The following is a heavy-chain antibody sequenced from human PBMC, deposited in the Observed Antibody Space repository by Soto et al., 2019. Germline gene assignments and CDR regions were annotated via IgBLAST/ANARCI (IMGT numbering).Heavy chain of an antibody. Sequence: QVQLVESGGGVVQPGTSLRLSCSASGFTLNNYAMHWVRQVPGKGLEWLAFISYNEKNKYYGDSVRGRFTISRDDSKTTLFLHMNSLRSEDTAVYYCATDGVEYVVSGLYYFDHWGQGTLVTVSS. V-gene: IGHV3-30*04. D-gene: IGHD2-8*02. CDR1: GFTLNNYA. J-gene: IGHJ4*02. CDR3: ATDGVEYVVSGLYYFDH. CDR2: ISYNEKNK.